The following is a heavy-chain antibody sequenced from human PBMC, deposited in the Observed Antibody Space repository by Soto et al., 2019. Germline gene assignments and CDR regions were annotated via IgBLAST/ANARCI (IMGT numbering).Heavy chain of an antibody. V-gene: IGHV4-31*03. D-gene: IGHD2-2*01. CDR3: ARRCSSTSCLLHYYYGMDV. Sequence: QVQLQESGPGLVKPSQTLSLTCTVSGGSISSGGYYWSWIRQHPGKGLEWIGYIYYSGSTYYNPSLKSRVTISVDTSKNQFSLKLSSVTAADTAVYYCARRCSSTSCLLHYYYGMDVWGQGTTVTVSS. J-gene: IGHJ6*02. CDR2: IYYSGST. CDR1: GGSISSGGYY.